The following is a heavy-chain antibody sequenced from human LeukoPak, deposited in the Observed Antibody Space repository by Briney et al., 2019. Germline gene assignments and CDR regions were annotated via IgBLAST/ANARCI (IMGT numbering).Heavy chain of an antibody. J-gene: IGHJ4*02. V-gene: IGHV3-53*01. CDR1: GFTVSSNY. CDR3: GRDQVGAVDY. Sequence: GGSLRLSCAASGFTVSSNYMSWVRQAPGTGLERDSVIYSGGSTYYADSVKGRFTISRDNSKTTLYLQMNSLRAEDTAVYYCGRDQVGAVDYWGQGTLVTVSS. D-gene: IGHD1-26*01. CDR2: IYSGGST.